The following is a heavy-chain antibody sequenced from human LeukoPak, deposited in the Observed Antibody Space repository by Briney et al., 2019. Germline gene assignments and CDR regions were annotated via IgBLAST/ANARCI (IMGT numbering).Heavy chain of an antibody. CDR2: INHSGST. Sequence: SETLSLTFAVYGGSFSGYYWSWLRQPPGKGLEWIGEINHSGSTNYNPSLTSRGTISVDTSKNQFSLKLSSVTAADTAVYYCARGRGGSSGWYYYYYYMDVWGKGTTVTVSS. CDR3: ARGRGGSSGWYYYYYYMDV. J-gene: IGHJ6*03. CDR1: GGSFSGYY. V-gene: IGHV4-34*01. D-gene: IGHD6-19*01.